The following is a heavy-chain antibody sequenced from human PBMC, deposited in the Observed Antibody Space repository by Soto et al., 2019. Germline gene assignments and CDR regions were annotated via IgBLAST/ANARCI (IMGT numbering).Heavy chain of an antibody. J-gene: IGHJ4*02. CDR2: IIPIFGTA. CDR3: ARDGGYHGYYFDY. V-gene: IGHV1-69*13. Sequence: SVKVSCKASGGTFSSYAISWVRQAPGQGLEWMGGIIPIFGTANYAQKFQGRVTITADESTSTAYMELSSLRSEDTAVYYCARDGGYHGYYFDYWGQGTLVTVSS. D-gene: IGHD3-22*01. CDR1: GGTFSSYA.